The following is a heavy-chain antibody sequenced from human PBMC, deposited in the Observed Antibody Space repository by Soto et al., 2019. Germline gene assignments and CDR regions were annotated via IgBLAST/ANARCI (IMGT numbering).Heavy chain of an antibody. V-gene: IGHV3-33*01. Sequence: VELVESGGGVVQPGGSLRLSCAASGFTFNTHGMHWVRQAPGKGLEWVAVIWYDGSQRYYADLVRGRFTISRDNSQNTLYLQMTSLRAEGTAVYYCARSDDYGDYVTDYWGQGALVTVSS. CDR2: IWYDGSQR. CDR3: ARSDDYGDYVTDY. D-gene: IGHD4-17*01. CDR1: GFTFNTHG. J-gene: IGHJ4*02.